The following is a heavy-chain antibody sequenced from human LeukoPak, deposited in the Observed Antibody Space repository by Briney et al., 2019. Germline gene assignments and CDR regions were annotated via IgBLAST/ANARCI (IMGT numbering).Heavy chain of an antibody. CDR2: INPNSGGT. D-gene: IGHD3-22*01. V-gene: IGHV1-2*02. CDR3: ARASLTYYYASSRYYLDY. J-gene: IGHJ4*02. CDR1: GYTFTGYY. Sequence: GASVKVSCKASGYTFTGYYMHWVRQAPGQGLEWMGWINPNSGGTNYAQKFQGRVTMTRDTSISTAYMELSRLRSDDTAVYYCARASLTYYYASSRYYLDYWGQGTLVTVSS.